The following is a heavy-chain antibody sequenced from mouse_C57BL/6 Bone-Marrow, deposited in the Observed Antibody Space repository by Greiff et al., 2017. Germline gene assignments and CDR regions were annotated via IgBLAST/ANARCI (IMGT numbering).Heavy chain of an antibody. CDR2: INPNYGTT. CDR3: ARVHYYGNRGGAMDY. J-gene: IGHJ4*01. CDR1: GYSFTDYN. D-gene: IGHD2-1*01. Sequence: QLQESGPELVKPGASVKISCKASGYSFTDYNMNWVKQSNGKSLEWIGVINPNYGTTSYNQKFKGKATLTVDQSSSTAYMQLNSLTSEDSAVYDCARVHYYGNRGGAMDYWGQGTSVTVSS. V-gene: IGHV1-39*01.